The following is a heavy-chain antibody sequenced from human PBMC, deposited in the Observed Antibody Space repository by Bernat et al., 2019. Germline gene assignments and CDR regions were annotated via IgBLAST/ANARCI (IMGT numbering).Heavy chain of an antibody. D-gene: IGHD6-13*01. V-gene: IGHV3-30-3*01. CDR2: ISYDENNM. CDR1: GFTFSSYA. CDR3: AREGYSRSTWGYFDY. Sequence: QVQLVESGGGVVQPGRSLRLSCAASGFTFSSYAMHWVRQAPGKGLEWVAVISYDENNMYYADSVKGRFTISRDNSKDTLYLQMNSLRAEDTAVYFCAREGYSRSTWGYFDYWGQGTLVTVSS. J-gene: IGHJ4*02.